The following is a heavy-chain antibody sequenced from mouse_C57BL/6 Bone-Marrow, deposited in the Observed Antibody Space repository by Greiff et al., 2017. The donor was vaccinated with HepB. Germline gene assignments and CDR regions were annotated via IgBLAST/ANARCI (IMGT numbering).Heavy chain of an antibody. CDR1: GFTFTSYA. V-gene: IGHV5-9-1*02. Sequence: DVMLVESGAGLVKPGASLKLSCAASGFTFTSYAMSWVRQTPEKRLEWVAYISSGGDYTYYEDTVKGRFTISGDNARNTLYLQMSSLKSEDTAMYYCTREGFITRYFDVWGTGTTVTVSS. CDR3: TREGFITRYFDV. CDR2: ISSGGDYT. J-gene: IGHJ1*03. D-gene: IGHD1-1*01.